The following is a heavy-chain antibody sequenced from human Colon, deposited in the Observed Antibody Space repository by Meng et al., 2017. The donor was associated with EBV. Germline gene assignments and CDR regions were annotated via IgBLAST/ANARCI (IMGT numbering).Heavy chain of an antibody. J-gene: IGHJ4*02. Sequence: QVQLQESGAGLVEPSRTLSLTCAFAGASISSNNWWSWVRQPPGKGLEWIGEIYHGGNTNYNPSLKSRVTISVDRSNDQFSLSLSSVTAADTAVYYCARGNAYNAPSFDYWGQGTLVTVSS. D-gene: IGHD5-24*01. CDR2: IYHGGNT. V-gene: IGHV4-4*02. CDR1: GASISSNNW. CDR3: ARGNAYNAPSFDY.